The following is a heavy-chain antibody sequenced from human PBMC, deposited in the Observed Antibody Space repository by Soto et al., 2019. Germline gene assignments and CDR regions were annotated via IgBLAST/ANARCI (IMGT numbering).Heavy chain of an antibody. D-gene: IGHD1-26*01. CDR2: ISASGGKI. Sequence: EVQLVESGGGLARPGGSLRLSCVASEFIFSDYGMTWVRQAPGKGLEWVATISASGGKIEYRDSLKGRFTISRDNSKNPVYLQIIGRTADDTAVYHWAKVSGGLGYFDLWGRGILVTVSS. CDR1: EFIFSDYG. V-gene: IGHV3-23*04. CDR3: AKVSGGLGYFDL. J-gene: IGHJ2*01.